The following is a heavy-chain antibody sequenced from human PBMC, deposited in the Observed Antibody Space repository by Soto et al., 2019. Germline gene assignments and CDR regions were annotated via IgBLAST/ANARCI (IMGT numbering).Heavy chain of an antibody. CDR1: GFIFNTYS. D-gene: IGHD3-3*01. Sequence: KPGGSLRLSCAASGFIFNTYSMDWVRQAPGKGLEWVASISPSGSYMYYGDSLKGRFTVSRDNAKNSLYLQMDCLRADDTAIYYCARFGLVTFDCWGQGTLVTVSS. J-gene: IGHJ4*02. CDR3: ARFGLVTFDC. V-gene: IGHV3-21*01. CDR2: ISPSGSYM.